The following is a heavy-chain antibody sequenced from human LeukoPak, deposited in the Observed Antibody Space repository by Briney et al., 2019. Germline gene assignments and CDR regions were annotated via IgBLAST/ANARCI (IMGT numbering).Heavy chain of an antibody. V-gene: IGHV1-2*06. CDR1: GYTFTVYY. Sequence: ASVKVSCKASGYTFTVYYIHWVRQAPGQGLEWMGRITPNSGGTNFAQKFQGRVTMTRDTSISTAYMELSRLTSDDTAVYYCARRYSSGGVHYFDYWGQGTLVTVSS. J-gene: IGHJ4*02. CDR3: ARRYSSGGVHYFDY. D-gene: IGHD6-19*01. CDR2: ITPNSGGT.